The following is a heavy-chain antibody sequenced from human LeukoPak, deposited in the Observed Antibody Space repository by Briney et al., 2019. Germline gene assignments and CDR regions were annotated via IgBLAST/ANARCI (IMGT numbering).Heavy chain of an antibody. Sequence: EASVKVSCKASGGTFSSYAISWVRQAPGQGLEWMGGIIPIFGTANYAQKFQGRVTITADKSTSTAYMELSSLRSEDTAVYYCARAFLIRGVTPPVYWGQGTLVTVSS. J-gene: IGHJ4*02. CDR1: GGTFSSYA. CDR3: ARAFLIRGVTPPVY. V-gene: IGHV1-69*06. CDR2: IIPIFGTA. D-gene: IGHD3-10*01.